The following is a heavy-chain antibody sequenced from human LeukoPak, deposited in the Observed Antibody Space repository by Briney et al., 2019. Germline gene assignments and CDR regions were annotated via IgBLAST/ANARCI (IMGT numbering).Heavy chain of an antibody. V-gene: IGHV3-23*01. CDR1: GFTVSSNY. CDR3: AKRVSAGLPPSLDF. D-gene: IGHD6-19*01. CDR2: ISGSGDST. J-gene: IGHJ4*02. Sequence: GGSLRLSCAASGFTVSSNYMSWVRQAPGKGLEWVSAISGSGDSTYYADSVKGRFTISRDNSKNTLFLQMNSLRAEDTAAYYCAKRVSAGLPPSLDFWGQGTLVTVSS.